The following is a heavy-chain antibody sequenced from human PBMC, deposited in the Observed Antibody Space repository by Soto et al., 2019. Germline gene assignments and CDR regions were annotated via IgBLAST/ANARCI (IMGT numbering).Heavy chain of an antibody. Sequence: QVQLVESGGGVVQPGRSLRLSCAASGFTFSSYAMHWVRQAPGKGLEWVAVISYDGSNKYYADSVKGRFTISRDNSKNTRYLQMNSLRAEDTAVYYCARGDLQWLERYYFDYWGQGTLVTVSS. CDR2: ISYDGSNK. D-gene: IGHD6-19*01. CDR3: ARGDLQWLERYYFDY. V-gene: IGHV3-30-3*01. J-gene: IGHJ4*02. CDR1: GFTFSSYA.